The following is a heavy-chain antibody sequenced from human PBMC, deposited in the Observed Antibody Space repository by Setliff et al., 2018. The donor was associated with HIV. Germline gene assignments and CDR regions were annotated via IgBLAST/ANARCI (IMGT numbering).Heavy chain of an antibody. CDR1: GASISSSHYY. Sequence: SETLSLTCVVSGASISSSHYYWGWIRQPPGEGLQWIGSVYYYGNTYYKSSLKSRVTISFDKTQNYISLTLSSVTAADTAIYFCASYCSFTSCAGHWSDPWGQGALVTVSS. J-gene: IGHJ5*02. V-gene: IGHV4-39*07. CDR2: VYYYGNT. CDR3: ASYCSFTSCAGHWSDP. D-gene: IGHD2-2*01.